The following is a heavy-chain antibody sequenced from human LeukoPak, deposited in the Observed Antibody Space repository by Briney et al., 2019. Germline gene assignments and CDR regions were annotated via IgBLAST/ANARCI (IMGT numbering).Heavy chain of an antibody. D-gene: IGHD5-24*01. V-gene: IGHV4-59*01. Sequence: KASETLSLTCTVSGGSISSYYWSWIRQPPGKGLEWIGYIYYSGSTNYNPSLKSRVTISVDTSKNQFSLKLSSVTAADTAVYYCARGRITELWYWGQGTLVTVSS. CDR3: ARGRITELWY. J-gene: IGHJ4*02. CDR2: IYYSGST. CDR1: GGSISSYY.